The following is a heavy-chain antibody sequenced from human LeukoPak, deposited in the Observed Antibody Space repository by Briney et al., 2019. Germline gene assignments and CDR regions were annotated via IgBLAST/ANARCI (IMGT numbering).Heavy chain of an antibody. V-gene: IGHV3-53*01. D-gene: IGHD3-10*01. CDR3: ARETSARGVSTH. CDR1: GFTVSSNY. J-gene: IGHJ4*02. CDR2: IYSGGST. Sequence: GGSLRLSCAASGFTVSSNYMSWVRQAPGKGLEWVSLIYSGGSTYYADSVKGRFTISKDNTKNSLYLQMNSLRAEDTAFYYCARETSARGVSTHWGQGTLVTVSS.